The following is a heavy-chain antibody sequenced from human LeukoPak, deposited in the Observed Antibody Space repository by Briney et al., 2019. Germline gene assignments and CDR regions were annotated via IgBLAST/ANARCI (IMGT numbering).Heavy chain of an antibody. J-gene: IGHJ4*02. CDR2: ISYDGSNK. CDR1: GFTFSSYG. CDR3: AKDAGYSSGWLPY. V-gene: IGHV3-30*18. Sequence: GRSLRLSCAASGFTFSSYGMHWVRQAPGKGLEWVAIISYDGSNKYYADSVKGRFTISRDNSKNTLYLQMNSLRAEDTAVYYCAKDAGYSSGWLPYWGQETLVTVSS. D-gene: IGHD6-19*01.